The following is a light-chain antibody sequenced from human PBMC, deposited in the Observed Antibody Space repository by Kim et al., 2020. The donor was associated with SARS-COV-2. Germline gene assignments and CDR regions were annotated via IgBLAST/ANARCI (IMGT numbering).Light chain of an antibody. CDR2: NAY. V-gene: IGKV1-33*01. CDR3: QQFDSVPYT. Sequence: SASVGDRVTITCQASQDIINYLNWYQQKPGKAPKLLIYNAYKLETGVPSMFSGSGSGTDFSFTITSLQPEDIATYYCQQFDSVPYTFGQGTKLEI. J-gene: IGKJ2*01. CDR1: QDIINY.